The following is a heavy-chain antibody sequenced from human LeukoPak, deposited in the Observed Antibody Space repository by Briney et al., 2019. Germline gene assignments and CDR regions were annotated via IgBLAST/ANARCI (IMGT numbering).Heavy chain of an antibody. CDR2: IYYSGST. D-gene: IGHD1-26*01. J-gene: IGHJ4*02. Sequence: PSETLSLTCTVSGSSITSYYWSWIRRPPGKGQEWIGNIYYSGSTNYNPSLKTRVTISVDTPKNQFSLKLSSVTAADTAVYYCARGRIIGGSYSFDYWGQGILVTVSS. CDR3: ARGRIIGGSYSFDY. CDR1: GSSITSYY. V-gene: IGHV4-59*01.